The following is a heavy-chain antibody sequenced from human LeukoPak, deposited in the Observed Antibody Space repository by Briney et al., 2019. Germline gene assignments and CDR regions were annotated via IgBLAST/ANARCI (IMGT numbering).Heavy chain of an antibody. J-gene: IGHJ6*03. CDR2: ISGSTGDT. D-gene: IGHD2-15*01. Sequence: ASVKVSCKASGYSFVLYGISWVRQAPGEGPEWMGWISGSTGDTNYAQKFQGRVTMTADTSSSTAYMELRSLRSEDTAVYYCARETRSGGSSTYYFYYMDVWGKGTTVTISS. CDR3: ARETRSGGSSTYYFYYMDV. V-gene: IGHV1-18*01. CDR1: GYSFVLYG.